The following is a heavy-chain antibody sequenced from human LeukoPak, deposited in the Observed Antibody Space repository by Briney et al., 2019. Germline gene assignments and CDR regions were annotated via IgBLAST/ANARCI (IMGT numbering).Heavy chain of an antibody. CDR3: ANHYDSSGYYFDY. J-gene: IGHJ4*02. Sequence: GRSLRLSCAASGSTFSSYGMHWVRQAPGKGLEWEAVISYDGSNKYYADSVKGRFTISRDNSKNTLYLQMNSLRAEDTAVYYCANHYDSSGYYFDYWGQGTLVTVSS. CDR1: GSTFSSYG. V-gene: IGHV3-30*18. CDR2: ISYDGSNK. D-gene: IGHD3-22*01.